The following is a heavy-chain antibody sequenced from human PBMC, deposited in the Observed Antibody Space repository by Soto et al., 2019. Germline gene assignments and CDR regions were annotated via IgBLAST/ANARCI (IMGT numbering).Heavy chain of an antibody. J-gene: IGHJ5*02. D-gene: IGHD6-13*01. CDR3: ARDLAAGDL. CDR1: GYTFINYY. CDR2: INPMGGST. V-gene: IGHV1-46*01. Sequence: ASVKVSCKASGYTFINYYIHWVRQAPGQGLEWMAIINPMGGSTDYAQEFQGRVTLTSDTSTSTVYMELSSLRFEDTALFYCARDLAAGDLWGQGTLVTVS.